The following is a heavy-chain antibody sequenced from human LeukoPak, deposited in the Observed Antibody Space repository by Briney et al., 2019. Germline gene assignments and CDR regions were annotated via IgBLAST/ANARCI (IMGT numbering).Heavy chain of an antibody. CDR3: ARGAPYSGYDYFDY. D-gene: IGHD5-12*01. Sequence: GEALKIYRKGSGYSFTSYWIGRVRQLPGKGLEWMGIIYPGDYDTRYSPSFQGQVTISADKSISTAYLQWSSLKASDTAMYYCARGAPYSGYDYFDYWGQGTLVTVSS. CDR1: GYSFTSYW. CDR2: IYPGDYDT. V-gene: IGHV5-51*01. J-gene: IGHJ4*02.